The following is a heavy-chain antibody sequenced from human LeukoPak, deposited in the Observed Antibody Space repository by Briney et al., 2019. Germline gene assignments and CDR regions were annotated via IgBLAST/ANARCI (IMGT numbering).Heavy chain of an antibody. J-gene: IGHJ4*02. CDR3: ARVRDYSYGFDY. D-gene: IGHD5-18*01. Sequence: ASVKVSCKASGYTFTSYGISWVRQAPGQGLEWMGWINPNSGGTNYAQMFQGRVTMTSDTSISTAYMELSRLRSDDTAVYYCARVRDYSYGFDYWGQGTLVTVSS. CDR2: INPNSGGT. CDR1: GYTFTSYG. V-gene: IGHV1-2*02.